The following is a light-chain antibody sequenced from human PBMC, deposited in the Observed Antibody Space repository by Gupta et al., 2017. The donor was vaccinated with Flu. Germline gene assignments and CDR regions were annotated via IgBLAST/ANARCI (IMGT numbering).Light chain of an antibody. J-gene: IGLJ1*01. CDR2: DVS. CDR1: SSDVGDYNY. CDR3: CSYAGSYTYV. V-gene: IGLV2-11*01. Sequence: SVTSSVTGTSSDVGDYNYVSWYQRHTGKAPKLMIYDVSKRPSGVPDRFSGSKSGNTASLTISELQAEDEADYYCCSYAGSYTYVFGSGTKVTVL.